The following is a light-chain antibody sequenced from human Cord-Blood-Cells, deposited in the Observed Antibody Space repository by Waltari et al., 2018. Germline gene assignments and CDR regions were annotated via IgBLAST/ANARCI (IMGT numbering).Light chain of an antibody. Sequence: QSALTQPASVSGSPGQSLTIPCTGTSRDVGSYNLAPWYPQHPGKAPKLMIYEGSKRPSGVSNRFSGSKSGNTASLTISGLQAEDEADYYCCSYAGCSTYVFGTGTKVTVL. J-gene: IGLJ1*01. CDR1: SRDVGSYNL. CDR2: EGS. CDR3: CSYAGCSTYV. V-gene: IGLV2-23*01.